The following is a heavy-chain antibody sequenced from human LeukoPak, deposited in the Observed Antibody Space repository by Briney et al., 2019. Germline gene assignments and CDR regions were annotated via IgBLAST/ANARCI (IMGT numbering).Heavy chain of an antibody. CDR2: INGDGTTT. Sequence: SGGSLRLSCAASGFTLSTHWMHWVRQAPGKGLVWVSRINGDGTTTSYADSVKDRFTISRVNAKSTLYLEMDSLRAEDTAIYYCARRWYTGTYYYFDLWGQGTLVTVSS. CDR1: GFTLSTHW. CDR3: ARRWYTGTYYYFDL. J-gene: IGHJ4*02. D-gene: IGHD1-26*01. V-gene: IGHV3-74*01.